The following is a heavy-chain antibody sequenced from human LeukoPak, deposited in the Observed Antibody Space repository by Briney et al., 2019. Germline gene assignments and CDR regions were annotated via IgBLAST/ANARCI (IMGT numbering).Heavy chain of an antibody. Sequence: SAKISSKASGGTCSTYAISCVRQATGQEVQWRGRIIPILGIANYAQNFQGRVTITADKSTSTAYMELSSLRSEDTAVYYCAREVITIFGVVIQRWFDPWGQGTLVTVSS. J-gene: IGHJ5*02. D-gene: IGHD3-3*01. CDR3: AREVITIFGVVIQRWFDP. CDR2: IIPILGIA. V-gene: IGHV1-69*04. CDR1: GGTCSTYA.